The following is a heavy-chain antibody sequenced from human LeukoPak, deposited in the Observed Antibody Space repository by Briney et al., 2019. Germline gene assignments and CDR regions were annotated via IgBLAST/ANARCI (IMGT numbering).Heavy chain of an antibody. D-gene: IGHD4/OR15-4a*01. Sequence: ASVKVSCKASGYTFTGYYMHRVRQAPGQGLEWMGWINPNSGGTNYAQKFQGWVTMTRDTSISTAYMELSRLRSDDTAVYYCARGGGTIRNWFDPWGQGTLVTVSS. CDR3: ARGGGTIRNWFDP. CDR2: INPNSGGT. J-gene: IGHJ5*02. V-gene: IGHV1-2*04. CDR1: GYTFTGYY.